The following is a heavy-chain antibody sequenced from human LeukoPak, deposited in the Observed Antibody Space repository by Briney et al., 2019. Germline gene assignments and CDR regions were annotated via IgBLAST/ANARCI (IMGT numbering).Heavy chain of an antibody. CDR1: GYTFTSYG. D-gene: IGHD3-3*01. Sequence: ASVKVSCKASGYTFTSYGIGWVRQAPGQGLEWMGWISAYNGNTNYAQKLQGRVTMTTDTSTSTAYMELRSLRSDDTAVYYCARNYDFWSGYLNHYYGMDVWGQGTTVTVSS. CDR3: ARNYDFWSGYLNHYYGMDV. J-gene: IGHJ6*02. V-gene: IGHV1-18*01. CDR2: ISAYNGNT.